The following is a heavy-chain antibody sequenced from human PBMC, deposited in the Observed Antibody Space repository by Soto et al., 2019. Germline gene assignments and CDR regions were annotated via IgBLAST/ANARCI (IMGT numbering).Heavy chain of an antibody. CDR3: ARVGITGTPHDASDI. J-gene: IGHJ3*02. Sequence: ASVKVSCKASGYTFTGYYRHWVRQAPGQGLEWMGWINPNSGGTNYAQKFQGWVTMTRDTSISTAYMELSRLRSDDTAVYYCARVGITGTPHDASDIWGQGTMVTVSS. V-gene: IGHV1-2*04. CDR1: GYTFTGYY. D-gene: IGHD1-20*01. CDR2: INPNSGGT.